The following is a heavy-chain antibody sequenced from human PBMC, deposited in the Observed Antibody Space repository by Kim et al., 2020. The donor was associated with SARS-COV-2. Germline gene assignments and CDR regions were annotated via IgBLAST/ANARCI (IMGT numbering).Heavy chain of an antibody. CDR1: GFTFSSCA. Sequence: GGSLRLSCAASGFTFSSCAMHWVRQAPGKGLEWVAVITNDWSNKNYADSVKGRFTISRDNSKNTLYLQMNSLRGEDTALYYCARYTWSRPRGPTYSSDGIDVWGQGTTVTVSS. V-gene: IGHV3-30-3*01. J-gene: IGHJ6*02. D-gene: IGHD3-10*01. CDR3: ARYTWSRPRGPTYSSDGIDV. CDR2: ITNDWSNK.